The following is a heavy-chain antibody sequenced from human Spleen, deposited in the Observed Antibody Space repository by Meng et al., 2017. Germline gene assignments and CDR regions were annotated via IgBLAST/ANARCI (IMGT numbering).Heavy chain of an antibody. Sequence: QVQLQASGPGLVRPSETLSLTCTVSGDSVTSGNYYWSWIRQPPGKGPEWIGYIYYTGSTNYNPSLKSRLTMSIDTSKNRFSLKLTSVTAADTAVYYCARDPHTTGTYDLWGQGTLVTVSS. V-gene: IGHV4-61*03. CDR2: IYYTGST. J-gene: IGHJ5*02. CDR3: ARDPHTTGTYDL. CDR1: GDSVTSGNYY. D-gene: IGHD1-1*01.